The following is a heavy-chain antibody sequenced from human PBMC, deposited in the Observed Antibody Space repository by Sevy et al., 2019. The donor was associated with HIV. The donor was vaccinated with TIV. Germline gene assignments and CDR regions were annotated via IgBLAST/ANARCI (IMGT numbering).Heavy chain of an antibody. J-gene: IGHJ3*02. Sequence: GGSLRLSCAASGFTFSSYGMHWVRQAPGKGLEWVAVISYEGSNKYYADSVKGRFTISRDNSKNTLYLQMISLRAEDMAVYYCAKSHRGGSSSWMEAFDIWGQGTMVTVSS. CDR3: AKSHRGGSSSWMEAFDI. CDR1: GFTFSSYG. CDR2: ISYEGSNK. D-gene: IGHD6-13*01. V-gene: IGHV3-30*18.